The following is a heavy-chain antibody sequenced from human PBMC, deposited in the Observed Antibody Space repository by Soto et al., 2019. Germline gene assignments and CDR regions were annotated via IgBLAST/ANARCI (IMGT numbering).Heavy chain of an antibody. CDR2: ISGSGGST. J-gene: IGHJ4*02. D-gene: IGHD3-22*01. CDR3: AKAYYYDGSGYSDGGNFDY. V-gene: IGHV3-23*01. Sequence: GGSLRLSCAASGFTFSSYAMSWVRQAPGKGLEWVSAISGSGGSTYYADSVKGRFTISRDNSKNTLYLQMNSLRAEDTAVYYCAKAYYYDGSGYSDGGNFDYWGQGTLVTVSS. CDR1: GFTFSSYA.